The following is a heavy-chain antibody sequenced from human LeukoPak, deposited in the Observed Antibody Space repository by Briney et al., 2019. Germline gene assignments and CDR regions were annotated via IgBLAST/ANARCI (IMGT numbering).Heavy chain of an antibody. J-gene: IGHJ4*02. CDR2: IIPIFGTA. CDR1: GGTFSSYA. V-gene: IGHV1-69*13. CDR3: ARDEYCSSTSCYTGNY. D-gene: IGHD2-2*02. Sequence: VASVKVSCKASGGTFSSYAISWVRQAPGQGLEWMGGIIPIFGTANYAQKFQGRVTITADESTSTAYMELSSLRSEDTAVYYCARDEYCSSTSCYTGNYWGQGTLVTVSS.